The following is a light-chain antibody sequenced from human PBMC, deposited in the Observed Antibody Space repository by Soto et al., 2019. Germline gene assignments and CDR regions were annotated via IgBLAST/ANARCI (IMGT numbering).Light chain of an antibody. CDR1: TSNIGTNT. CDR2: SDN. CDR3: AAWDVSLVI. V-gene: IGLV1-44*01. Sequence: QSVLTQPPSASGTPGQRVTISCSGSTSNIGTNTVIWYQQLPGAAPKLLIYSDNQPPSGVPDRFSGSKSGTSASLAISGLPSEDAAAYYCAAWDVSLVIFGGGTKLTVL. J-gene: IGLJ2*01.